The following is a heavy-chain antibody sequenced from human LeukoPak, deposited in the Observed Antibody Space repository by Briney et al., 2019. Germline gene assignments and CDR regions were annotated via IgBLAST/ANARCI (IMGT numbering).Heavy chain of an antibody. D-gene: IGHD1-26*01. J-gene: IGHJ4*02. CDR3: ARGGAPPNFDY. CDR2: MNPNSGNT. CDR1: GYTFTIYD. V-gene: IGHV1-8*01. Sequence: ASVKVSFKASGYTFTIYDINWVRQAAGQGVEWMGWMNPNSGNTGYAQKFQGRVTMTRNTSISTAYMELSSLRSEDTAVYYCARGGAPPNFDYWGQGTLVTVSS.